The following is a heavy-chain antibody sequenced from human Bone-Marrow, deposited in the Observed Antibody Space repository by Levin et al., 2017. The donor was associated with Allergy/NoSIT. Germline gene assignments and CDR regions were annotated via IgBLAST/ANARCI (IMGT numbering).Heavy chain of an antibody. CDR1: GLTFRNFG. D-gene: IGHD4-17*01. Sequence: GGSLRLSCELSGLTFRNFGMHWVRQAPGKGLEWLSFISYDGSKKYYLDSIQGRFTVSRDNSRGTLSLQMSSLRADDTAVFYCAKGDDGVFYGLDVWGQGTTVTVSS. V-gene: IGHV3-30*02. CDR3: AKGDDGVFYGLDV. CDR2: ISYDGSKK. J-gene: IGHJ6*02.